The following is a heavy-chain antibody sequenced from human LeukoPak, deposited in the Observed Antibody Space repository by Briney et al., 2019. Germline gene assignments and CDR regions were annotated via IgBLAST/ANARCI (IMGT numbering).Heavy chain of an antibody. D-gene: IGHD2-21*02. CDR2: ISGSGDNT. V-gene: IGHV3-23*01. Sequence: GGSLRLSCAASGFTFSNYATSWVRQAPGKGLEWVSAISGSGDNTYYADSVKGRFTVSRDNSKNTLYVQMKSLRAEDTAVYYCAKDFVVVPGNVNYFDYWGQGTLVTVSS. CDR3: AKDFVVVPGNVNYFDY. CDR1: GFTFSNYA. J-gene: IGHJ4*02.